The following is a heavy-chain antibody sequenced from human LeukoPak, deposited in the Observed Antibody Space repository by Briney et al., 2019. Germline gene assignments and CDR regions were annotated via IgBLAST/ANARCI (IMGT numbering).Heavy chain of an antibody. J-gene: IGHJ4*02. D-gene: IGHD3-10*01. CDR3: ARGGSGSYSPFDY. V-gene: IGHV3-74*01. CDR2: TNSAGTST. Sequence: GGSLRLSCAASGFTFTSYWMHWVRQAPGKGLVWVSRTNSAGTSTTYADSVQGRFIISRDNAKNTLYLQINSLRAEDTAVYYCARGGSGSYSPFDYWGQGTLVTVSS. CDR1: GFTFTSYW.